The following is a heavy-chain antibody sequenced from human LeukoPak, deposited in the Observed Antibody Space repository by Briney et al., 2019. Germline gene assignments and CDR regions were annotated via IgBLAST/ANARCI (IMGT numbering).Heavy chain of an antibody. CDR2: INPNSGGT. Sequence: ASVKVSCKASGYTFTGYYMHWVRQAPGQGLEWMGWINPNSGGTKYAQKFQGRVTMTRDTSSSTAYMELRRLRSGDTAVYYCARSSLVPAAPRYYYMDVWGKGTTVTVSS. D-gene: IGHD2-2*01. J-gene: IGHJ6*03. CDR3: ARSSLVPAAPRYYYMDV. CDR1: GYTFTGYY. V-gene: IGHV1-2*02.